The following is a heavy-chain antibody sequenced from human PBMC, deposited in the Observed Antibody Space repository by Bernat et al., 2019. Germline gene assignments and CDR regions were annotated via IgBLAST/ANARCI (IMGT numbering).Heavy chain of an antibody. V-gene: IGHV3-15*07. Sequence: EVQLVESGGGLVQPGGSLRLSCAASGFTFSNAWMNWVRQAPGKGLEWVGRIKSKTDGGTTDYAAPVKGRFTISRDDSKNTLYLQMNSLKTEDTAVYYCTTDEVSAYYYDSSGYYSNDATDYWGQGTLVTVSS. CDR3: TTDEVSAYYYDSSGYYSNDATDY. J-gene: IGHJ4*02. CDR2: IKSKTDGGTT. CDR1: GFTFSNAW. D-gene: IGHD3-22*01.